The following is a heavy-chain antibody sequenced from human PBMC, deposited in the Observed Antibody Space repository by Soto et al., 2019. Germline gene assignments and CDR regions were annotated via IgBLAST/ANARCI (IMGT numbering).Heavy chain of an antibody. CDR2: IYYSGST. Sequence: SETLSLTCTVSGGSISSYYWSWIRQPPGKGLEWIGYIYYSGSTNYNPPLKSRVTISVDTSKNQFSLKLGSVTAADTAVYYCAREGLAGAAFDIWGQGTMVTVSS. J-gene: IGHJ3*02. D-gene: IGHD6-13*01. CDR3: AREGLAGAAFDI. V-gene: IGHV4-59*01. CDR1: GGSISSYY.